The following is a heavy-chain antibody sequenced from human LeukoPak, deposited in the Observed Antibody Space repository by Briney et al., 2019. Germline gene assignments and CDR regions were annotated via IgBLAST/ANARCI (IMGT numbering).Heavy chain of an antibody. CDR2: IKQDGSET. V-gene: IGHV3-7*04. J-gene: IGHJ5*02. CDR3: ARGNVVVPGAGETNWFDP. CDR1: GFSFSSYW. Sequence: GGSLRLSCAASGFSFSSYWMSWVRQAPGKGLKWMASIKQDGSETYYVDSVKGRFTISRDNAKDSLSLQLNSLGAEDTAVYYCARGNVVVPGAGETNWFDPWGQGTLVTVSS. D-gene: IGHD2-2*01.